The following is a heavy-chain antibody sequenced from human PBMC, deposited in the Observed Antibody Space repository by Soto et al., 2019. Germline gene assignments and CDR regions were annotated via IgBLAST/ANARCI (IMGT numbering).Heavy chain of an antibody. CDR1: GFSLSTSGVG. CDR3: ALRRFECSSGTSYVIGAEGYLQH. V-gene: IGHV2-5*02. Sequence: QLTLEESGPTVVNPTQTLTLTCTFSGFSLSTSGVGVGWIRQPPGEALEWLALIYWDDSHRYSPSLESTLTNTEVTCKTQVVLTMTHVARVDPATYYCALRRFECSSGTSYVIGAEGYLQHWCQGTVVTFSS. J-gene: IGHJ1*01. CDR2: IYWDDSH. D-gene: IGHD2-15*01.